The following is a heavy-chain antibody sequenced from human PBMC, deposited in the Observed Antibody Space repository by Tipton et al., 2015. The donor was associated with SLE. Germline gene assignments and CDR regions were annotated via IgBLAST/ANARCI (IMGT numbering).Heavy chain of an antibody. CDR2: IYYSGST. J-gene: IGHJ4*02. CDR1: GGSISSYY. D-gene: IGHD7-27*01. Sequence: LSCTVSGGSISSYYWSWIRQPPGKGLEWIGYIYYSGSTNYNPSLKSRVTISVDTSKNQFSLKLSSVTAADTAVYYCARAVNWGLFDYWGQGTLVTVSS. CDR3: ARAVNWGLFDY. V-gene: IGHV4-59*01.